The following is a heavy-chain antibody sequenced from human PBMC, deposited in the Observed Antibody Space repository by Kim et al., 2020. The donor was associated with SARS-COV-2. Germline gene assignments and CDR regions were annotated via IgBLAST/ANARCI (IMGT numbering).Heavy chain of an antibody. J-gene: IGHJ4*02. CDR3: ASLTKAQETKN. CDR2: T. V-gene: IGHV1-18*01. D-gene: IGHD4-4*01. Sequence: TNYAQKLQGRVTMTTDTSTSTAYMELRSLRSDDTAVYYCASLTKAQETKNWGQGTLVTVSS.